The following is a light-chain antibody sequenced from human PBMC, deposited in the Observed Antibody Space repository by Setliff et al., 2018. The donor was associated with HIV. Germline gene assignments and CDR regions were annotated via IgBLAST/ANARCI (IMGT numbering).Light chain of an antibody. V-gene: IGLV2-14*01. CDR3: SSYTSSNTFYV. Sequence: QSVLTQPASVSESPGQSITISCTGTSSDVGGYNYVSWYQHHPGKAPKLMIYDVSNRPSGVSNRFSGSKSGNTASLTISGLQAEDEADYYCSSYTSSNTFYVFGTGTKVTVL. CDR2: DVS. CDR1: SSDVGGYNY. J-gene: IGLJ1*01.